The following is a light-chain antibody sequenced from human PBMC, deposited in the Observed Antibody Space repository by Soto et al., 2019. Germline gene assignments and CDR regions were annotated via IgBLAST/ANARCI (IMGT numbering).Light chain of an antibody. J-gene: IGKJ1*01. CDR1: QSVRSSY. V-gene: IGKV3-11*01. CDR3: QQRTNWPPGTWT. Sequence: EIIITQSPFTLSVSPGERVTLSCRASQSVRSSYLAWYQQKPGQAPRLLIYDASNRASGIPARFSGSGSGTDFTLSISSLEPEDFAVYYCQQRTNWPPGTWTFGQGTNVDI. CDR2: DAS.